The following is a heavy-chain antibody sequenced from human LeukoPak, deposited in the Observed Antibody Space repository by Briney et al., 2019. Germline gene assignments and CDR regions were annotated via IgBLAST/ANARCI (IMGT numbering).Heavy chain of an antibody. J-gene: IGHJ4*02. CDR3: ARAGRGGFDFDY. CDR1: GGSISSYY. Sequence: SETLSPTCTVSGGSISSYYWSWIRQPPGKGLEWIGHIHYTGSTNYNPSLKSRVTISLDTSKNQFSLHLSSVTAADTAVYSCARAGRGGFDFDYWGQGALVTVSS. V-gene: IGHV4-59*12. D-gene: IGHD3-16*01. CDR2: IHYTGST.